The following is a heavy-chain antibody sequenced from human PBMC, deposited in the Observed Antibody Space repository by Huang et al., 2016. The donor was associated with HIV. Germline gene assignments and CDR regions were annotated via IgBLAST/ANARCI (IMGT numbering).Heavy chain of an antibody. CDR3: ALKGDSSGWEYFRH. CDR1: GFIFSNYG. J-gene: IGHJ1*01. Sequence: QVQLVESGGGVVQPGRSLRLSCAASGFIFSNYGMHWVRQAPGKGLEWVALISYDGSNKYYTDSVKGRFSISRDNSKNTLYLQINSLRAEDTAVYYCALKGDSSGWEYFRHWGQGTLVTVSS. D-gene: IGHD6-19*01. V-gene: IGHV3-30*03. CDR2: ISYDGSNK.